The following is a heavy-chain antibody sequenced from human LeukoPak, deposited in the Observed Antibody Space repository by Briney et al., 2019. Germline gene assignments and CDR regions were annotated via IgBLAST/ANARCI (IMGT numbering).Heavy chain of an antibody. V-gene: IGHV1-46*01. Sequence: GASVKVSCKASGYTFTSYYMHWVRQAPGQGLERMGIINPSGGSTSYAQKFQGRVTMTRDMSTSTVYMELSSLRSEDTAVYYCARVSSHKKNNYGSGFDYWGQGTLVTVSS. CDR1: GYTFTSYY. CDR2: INPSGGST. J-gene: IGHJ4*02. CDR3: ARVSSHKKNNYGSGFDY. D-gene: IGHD3-10*01.